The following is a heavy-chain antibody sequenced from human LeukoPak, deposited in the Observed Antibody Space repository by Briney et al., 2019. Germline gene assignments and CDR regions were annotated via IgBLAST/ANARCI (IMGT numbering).Heavy chain of an antibody. CDR3: ARDHLDYNPPNWFDP. Sequence: PGRSLRLSYAASGFTFSSYAMHWVRQAPGKGLEWVAVISYDGSNKYYADSVKGRFTISRDNSKNTLYLQMNSLRAEDTAVYYCARDHLDYNPPNWFDPWGQGTLVTVSS. V-gene: IGHV3-30*01. CDR2: ISYDGSNK. CDR1: GFTFSSYA. D-gene: IGHD4-11*01. J-gene: IGHJ5*02.